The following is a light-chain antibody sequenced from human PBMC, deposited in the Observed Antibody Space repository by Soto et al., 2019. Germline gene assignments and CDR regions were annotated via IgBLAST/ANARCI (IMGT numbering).Light chain of an antibody. Sequence: QSVLTQPSSASGTPGQRVTISCSGSSSNIGSNTVNWYQQIPGTAPKLLIFSNNQRPSGVPDRFSGSKSGTSASLAISGLQSDDEGDYCCATWDDRLKAWVFGGGTKLTVL. CDR1: SSNIGSNT. CDR2: SNN. V-gene: IGLV1-44*01. J-gene: IGLJ3*02. CDR3: ATWDDRLKAWV.